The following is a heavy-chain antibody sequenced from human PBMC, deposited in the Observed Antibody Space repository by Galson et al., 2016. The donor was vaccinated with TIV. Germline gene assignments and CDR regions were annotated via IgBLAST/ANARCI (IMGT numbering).Heavy chain of an antibody. D-gene: IGHD2-21*01. CDR3: TRERRFCGNNCYLSYYYGMDV. CDR1: SLNVNDNY. Sequence: SLRLSCAASSLNVNDNYMTWVRQAPGKGLEWVAIMSSGGTLNYADFVRGRFTVSRDSSKNTLHLQMNSLRPDDTAVYYCTRERRFCGNNCYLSYYYGMDVWGQGTTVTVSS. V-gene: IGHV3-53*05. J-gene: IGHJ6*02. CDR2: MSSGGTL.